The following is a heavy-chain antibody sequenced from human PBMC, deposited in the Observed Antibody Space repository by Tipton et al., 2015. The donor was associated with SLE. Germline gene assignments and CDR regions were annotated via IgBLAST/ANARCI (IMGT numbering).Heavy chain of an antibody. V-gene: IGHV4-39*01. CDR2: IYYSGST. CDR3: ARQGRIVVVPAGGMDV. D-gene: IGHD2-2*01. CDR1: GGSISSSSYY. Sequence: GLVKPSETLSLTCTVSGGSISSSSYYWGWIRQPPGKGLEWIGSIYYSGSTYYNPSLKSRVTISVDTSKNQFSLKLSSVTAADTAVYYCARQGRIVVVPAGGMDVWGKGTTVTVSS. J-gene: IGHJ6*03.